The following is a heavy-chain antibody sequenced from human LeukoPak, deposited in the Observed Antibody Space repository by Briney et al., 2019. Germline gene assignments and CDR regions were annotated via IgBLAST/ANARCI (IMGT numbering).Heavy chain of an antibody. CDR2: INHSGST. Sequence: PSETLSLTCAVYGGSFSGYYWSWIRQPPGKGLEWIGEINHSGSTNYNPSLKSRVTISVDTSKNQFSLKLSSVTAADTAVYYCARAGIAAAGTYGAFDIWGQGTMVTVSS. J-gene: IGHJ3*02. D-gene: IGHD6-13*01. V-gene: IGHV4-34*01. CDR3: ARAGIAAAGTYGAFDI. CDR1: GGSFSGYY.